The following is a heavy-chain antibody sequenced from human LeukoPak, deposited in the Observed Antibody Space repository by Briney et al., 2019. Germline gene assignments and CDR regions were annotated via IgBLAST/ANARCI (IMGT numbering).Heavy chain of an antibody. D-gene: IGHD3-10*01. Sequence: PGGSLRLSCEGSGFTFRDYQMSWIRQAPGKGLEWISYIHSNPKTIYYADSAKGRFTISRDNAKNSLYLQMNSLRAEDTAVYYCAKGTTMVRGVIITFDDWGQGTLVTVSS. V-gene: IGHV3-11*01. CDR1: GFTFRDYQ. CDR2: IHSNPKTI. J-gene: IGHJ4*02. CDR3: AKGTTMVRGVIITFDD.